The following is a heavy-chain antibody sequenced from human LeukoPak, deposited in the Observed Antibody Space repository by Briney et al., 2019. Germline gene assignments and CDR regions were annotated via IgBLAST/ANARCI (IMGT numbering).Heavy chain of an antibody. D-gene: IGHD6-6*01. V-gene: IGHV3-7*01. J-gene: IGHJ4*02. CDR1: GFSFSDYW. Sequence: PGGSLRLSCAASGFSFSDYWMSWVRQTPGKGLEWVANIKQDGSEKYYVDSVKGRFTISRDNAKNSLYLQMNSLRAEDTAVYYCARDYAAGHYSSSSSFDYWGQGTLVTVSS. CDR3: ARDYAAGHYSSSSSFDY. CDR2: IKQDGSEK.